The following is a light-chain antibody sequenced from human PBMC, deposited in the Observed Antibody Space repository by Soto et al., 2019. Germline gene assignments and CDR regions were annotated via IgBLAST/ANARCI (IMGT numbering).Light chain of an antibody. CDR1: SSNIGSNT. V-gene: IGLV1-44*01. CDR3: AAWDDSLNVLI. J-gene: IGLJ2*01. CDR2: TNN. Sequence: QSVLTQPPSASGTPGPRVTISCSGGSSNIGSNTINWYQQLPGTAPTVLIDTNNQRPSGVPDRVSGSKSGTSASLAISGLQYEDESDYYCAAWDDSLNVLIFGGGTQLTVL.